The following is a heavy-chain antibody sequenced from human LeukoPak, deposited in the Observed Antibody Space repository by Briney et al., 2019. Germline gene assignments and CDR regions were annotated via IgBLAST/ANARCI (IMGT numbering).Heavy chain of an antibody. CDR3: ALLAIVGATTNFDY. J-gene: IGHJ4*02. CDR2: ISSSGSTI. Sequence: GGSLRLSCAASGLTFSSYEMNWVRQAPGKGLEWVSYISSSGSTIYYADSVKGRFTISRDNAKNSLCLQMNSLRAEDTAVYYCALLAIVGATTNFDYWGQGTLVTVSS. V-gene: IGHV3-48*03. CDR1: GLTFSSYE. D-gene: IGHD1-26*01.